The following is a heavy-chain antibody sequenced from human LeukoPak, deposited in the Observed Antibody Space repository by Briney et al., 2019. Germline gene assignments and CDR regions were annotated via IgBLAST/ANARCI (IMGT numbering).Heavy chain of an antibody. CDR3: ARAVRVGATRGWTFDY. CDR1: GGSISSSSYY. J-gene: IGHJ4*02. D-gene: IGHD1-26*01. CDR2: IYYSGST. Sequence: PSETLSLTCTVSGGSISSSSYYWGWIRQPPGKGLEWIGSIYYSGSTYYNPSLKSRVTISVDTSKNQFSLKLSSVTAADTAVYYCARAVRVGATRGWTFDYWGQGTLVTVSS. V-gene: IGHV4-39*07.